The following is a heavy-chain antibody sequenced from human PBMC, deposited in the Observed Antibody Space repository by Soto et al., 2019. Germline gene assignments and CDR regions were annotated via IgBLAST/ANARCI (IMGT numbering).Heavy chain of an antibody. CDR3: ARRSGSSNWYNYFDN. D-gene: IGHD6-13*01. V-gene: IGHV4-59*01. CDR1: GGSMRSYY. CDR2: IFYSGST. Sequence: SETLSLTCTVSGGSMRSYYWSWIRQPPGKGLEWIGYIFYSGSTDYNPSLKSRVTISVDTSKNQFSLNLSSVTAADTAVYYCARRSGSSNWYNYFDNWGQGTLVTVSS. J-gene: IGHJ4*02.